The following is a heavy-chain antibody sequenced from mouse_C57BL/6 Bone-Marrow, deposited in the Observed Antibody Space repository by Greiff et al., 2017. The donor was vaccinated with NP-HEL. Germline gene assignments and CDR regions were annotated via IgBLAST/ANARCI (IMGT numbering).Heavy chain of an antibody. CDR3: ARDGNYVGWCAY. V-gene: IGHV1-69*01. CDR2: IDPSDSYT. Sequence: VQLQQPGAELVMPGASVKLSCKASGYTFTSYWMHWVKQRPGQGLEWIGEIDPSDSYTNYNQKFKGKSTLTVDKSSSTAYMQLSSLTSEDSAVYYCARDGNYVGWCAYWGQGTLVTVSA. J-gene: IGHJ3*01. D-gene: IGHD2-1*01. CDR1: GYTFTSYW.